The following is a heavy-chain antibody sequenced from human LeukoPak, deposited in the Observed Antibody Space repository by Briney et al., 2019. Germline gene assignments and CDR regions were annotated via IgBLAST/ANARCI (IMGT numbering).Heavy chain of an antibody. CDR3: ARGSMVRGVIITSNYYYYGMDV. J-gene: IGHJ6*02. Sequence: GESLKISCKGSGYSFTSYWIGWVRQMPGKGLEWMGIIYPGDSDTRYSPSFQGQVTISADKSISTAYLQWSSLKASDTAMYYCARGSMVRGVIITSNYYYYGMDVWGQGTTVTVSS. CDR1: GYSFTSYW. V-gene: IGHV5-51*01. D-gene: IGHD3-10*01. CDR2: IYPGDSDT.